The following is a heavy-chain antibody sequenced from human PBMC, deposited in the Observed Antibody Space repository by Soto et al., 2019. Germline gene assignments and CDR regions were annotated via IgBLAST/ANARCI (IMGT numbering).Heavy chain of an antibody. CDR3: ARDSVSLTLFEY. Sequence: SETLSLTCSVSAGSVSGSSHYWSWVRQPAGKGLEWIGRVHSTGSTDYNPSVESRITVSLDTSKKQFSLKLRSVTAADTALYFCARDSVSLTLFEYWGQGILVTVSS. J-gene: IGHJ4*02. V-gene: IGHV4-61*02. CDR1: AGSVSGSSHY. D-gene: IGHD3-10*01. CDR2: VHSTGST.